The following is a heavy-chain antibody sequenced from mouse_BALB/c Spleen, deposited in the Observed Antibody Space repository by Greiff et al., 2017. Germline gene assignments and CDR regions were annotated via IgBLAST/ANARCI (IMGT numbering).Heavy chain of an antibody. CDR1: GFTFSSYG. J-gene: IGHJ4*01. CDR2: ISSGGSYT. Sequence: EVQLVESGGDLVKPGGSLKLSCAASGFTFSSYGMSWVRQTPDKRLEWVATISSGGSYTYYPDSVKGRFTISRDNAKNTLYLQMSSLKSEDTAMYYCARATARAMDYWGQGTSVTVSS. D-gene: IGHD1-2*01. CDR3: ARATARAMDY. V-gene: IGHV5-6*01.